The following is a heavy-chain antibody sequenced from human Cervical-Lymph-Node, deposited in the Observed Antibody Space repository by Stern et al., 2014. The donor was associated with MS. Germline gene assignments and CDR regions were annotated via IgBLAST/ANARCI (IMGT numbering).Heavy chain of an antibody. CDR2: IHHSGTT. J-gene: IGHJ4*02. Sequence: QVQLQESGPGLVKPSGTLSLTCAVSGGSISDSNWWGWIRQSPGMGLEWIGEIHHSGTTNFNPSLKSRVTMSVDKSTNQFSLELNSVTAADTAVYYCARVYSAYDWFEYWGQGTLVTVSS. CDR1: GGSISDSNW. V-gene: IGHV4-4*02. D-gene: IGHD5-12*01. CDR3: ARVYSAYDWFEY.